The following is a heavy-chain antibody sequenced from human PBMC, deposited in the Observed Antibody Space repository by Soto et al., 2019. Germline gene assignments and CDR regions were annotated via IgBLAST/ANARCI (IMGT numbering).Heavy chain of an antibody. J-gene: IGHJ4*02. V-gene: IGHV1-8*02. Sequence: QVLLVQSGADVKKPGASVKVSCKTSGYTFTDFDINWGRQAPGQGLEWMGWMNTNTGNTGYAQKFQGRVTMTRDTSISTAYMELRRLRSEDTAVYYCARVVRFFGGHAGYWGQGTLVTVSS. CDR2: MNTNTGNT. CDR3: ARVVRFFGGHAGY. CDR1: GYTFTDFD. D-gene: IGHD3-3*01.